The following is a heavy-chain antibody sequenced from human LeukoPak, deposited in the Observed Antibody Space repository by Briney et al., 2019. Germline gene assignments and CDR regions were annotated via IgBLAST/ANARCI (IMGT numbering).Heavy chain of an antibody. CDR3: ARIRIAARQGGWFDP. CDR2: IYYSGST. CDR1: GGSISSYY. J-gene: IGHJ5*02. D-gene: IGHD6-6*01. Sequence: SETLSLTCTVSGGSISSYYWSWIRQPPGQGLEWIGYIYYSGSTTYNPSLKSRVTISVDTSKNQFSLKLSSVTAADTAVYYCARIRIAARQGGWFDPWGQGTLVTVSS. V-gene: IGHV4-59*01.